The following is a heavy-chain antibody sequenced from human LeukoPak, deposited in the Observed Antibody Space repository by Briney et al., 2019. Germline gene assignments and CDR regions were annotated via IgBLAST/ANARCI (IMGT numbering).Heavy chain of an antibody. D-gene: IGHD2-2*01. V-gene: IGHV3-30*02. CDR1: GFTVSSNY. J-gene: IGHJ4*02. CDR3: AKDKDIVVVPAAPSDD. Sequence: GGSLRLSCAASGFTVSSNYMSWVRQAPGKGLEWVAFIRYDGSNKYYADSVKGRFTISRDNSKNTLYLQMNSLRAEDTAVYYCAKDKDIVVVPAAPSDDWGQGTLVTVSS. CDR2: IRYDGSNK.